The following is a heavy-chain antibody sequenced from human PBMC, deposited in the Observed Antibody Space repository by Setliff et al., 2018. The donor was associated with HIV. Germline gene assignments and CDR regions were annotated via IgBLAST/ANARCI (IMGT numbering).Heavy chain of an antibody. CDR3: ARGLPADGYAFDP. CDR1: GYRFSSYG. V-gene: IGHV1-18*01. D-gene: IGHD6-13*01. CDR2: INVHNGDT. Sequence: ASVKVSCKASGYRFSSYGITWVRHAPGQGLEWMGWINVHNGDTKFAQRFQDRLTMTTDTSTTTAYMDLRSLRSDDTAVYYCARGLPADGYAFDPWGQGTMVTVSS. J-gene: IGHJ3*01.